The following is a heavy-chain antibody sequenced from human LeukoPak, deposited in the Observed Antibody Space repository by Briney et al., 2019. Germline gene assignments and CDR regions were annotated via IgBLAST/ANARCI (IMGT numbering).Heavy chain of an antibody. V-gene: IGHV3-66*01. CDR3: ARARTQQLTSSYFDY. CDR2: IYSGGST. Sequence: QTGGSLRLSCAASGFTFSSNYMSWVRQAPGKGLERVSVIYSGGSTYYADSVKGRFTISRDNSKNTLYLQMNSLRAEDTAVYYCARARTQQLTSSYFDYWGQGTLVTVSS. CDR1: GFTFSSNY. D-gene: IGHD6-13*01. J-gene: IGHJ4*02.